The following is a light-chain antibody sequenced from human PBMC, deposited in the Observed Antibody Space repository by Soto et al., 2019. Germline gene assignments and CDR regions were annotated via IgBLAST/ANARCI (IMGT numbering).Light chain of an antibody. Sequence: QSVLTQPPSASGSPGQSVTISCTGTSSDVGSYNYVSWYQQHPGRAPKLMIYEVTKRPSGVSNRFSGSKSGNTASLTISGLQAEDEADYYCCSWAGSNTFYFFGTGTKVTVL. J-gene: IGLJ1*01. CDR3: CSWAGSNTFYF. CDR2: EVT. V-gene: IGLV2-8*01. CDR1: SSDVGSYNY.